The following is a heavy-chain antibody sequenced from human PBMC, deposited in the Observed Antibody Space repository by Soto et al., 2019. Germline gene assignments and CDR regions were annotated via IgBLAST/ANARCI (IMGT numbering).Heavy chain of an antibody. CDR1: GFPFSRYA. D-gene: IGHD6-19*01. V-gene: IGHV3-23*01. J-gene: IGHJ1*01. CDR3: ANGVPGIAVAGTGYFQH. CDR2: ISGSGDST. Sequence: PGGSLRLSCAASGFPFSRYAMSWVRPGPGKGLEWVTDISGSGDSTYYADSVKGRFTISRDNSKNSLYLQMNSLRAEDTAVYYFANGVPGIAVAGTGYFQHWGQGTLVTVSS.